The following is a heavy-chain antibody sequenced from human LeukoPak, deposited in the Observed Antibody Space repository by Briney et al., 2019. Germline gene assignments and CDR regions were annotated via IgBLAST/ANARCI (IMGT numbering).Heavy chain of an antibody. D-gene: IGHD3-22*01. Sequence: PSETLSLTCTVSGGSISSYYWSWIRQPPGKGLEWIGEINHSGSTNYNPSLKSRVTISVDTSKNQFSLKLSSVTAADTAVYYCARGHKENYYDSSGYFGPRYFDYWGQGTLVTVSS. CDR3: ARGHKENYYDSSGYFGPRYFDY. CDR2: INHSGST. CDR1: GGSISSYY. V-gene: IGHV4-34*01. J-gene: IGHJ4*02.